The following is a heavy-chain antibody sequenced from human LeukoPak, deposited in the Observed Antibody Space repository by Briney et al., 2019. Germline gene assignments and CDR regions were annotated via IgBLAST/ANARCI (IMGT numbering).Heavy chain of an antibody. J-gene: IGHJ6*03. CDR1: GYTFTSYD. CDR2: MNPNSGNT. D-gene: IGHD5-18*01. CDR3: ARGESPVGYSYGLRRTYYYYMDV. Sequence: GASVKVSCKASGYTFTSYDINWVRQATGQGLEWVGWMNPNSGNTGYAQKFQGRVTITRNTSISTAYMELSSLRSEDTAVYYCARGESPVGYSYGLRRTYYYYMDVWGKGTTVTVSS. V-gene: IGHV1-8*01.